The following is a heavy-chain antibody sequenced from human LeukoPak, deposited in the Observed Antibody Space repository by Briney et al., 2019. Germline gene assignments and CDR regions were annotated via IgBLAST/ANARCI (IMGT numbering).Heavy chain of an antibody. CDR3: ARRPIVGSTGFYFDP. Sequence: SETLSLTCNVSGGFISTTTNSWGWAWIRQRPTKGLEWIGSIYYGGSPYYTSSLKSRVTISVDTSKNQFSLKLASLTAADTAVYYCARRPIVGSTGFYFDPWGPGTLVTVSS. D-gene: IGHD1-26*01. CDR2: IYYGGSP. J-gene: IGHJ5*02. CDR1: GGFISTTTNS. V-gene: IGHV4-39*01.